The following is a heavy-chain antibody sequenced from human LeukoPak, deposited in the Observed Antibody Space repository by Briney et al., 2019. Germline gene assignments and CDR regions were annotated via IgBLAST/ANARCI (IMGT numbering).Heavy chain of an antibody. Sequence: GGSLRLSCAASGFTFSSYAMHWVRQAPGKGLEWVAVISYDGSNKYYADSVKGRFTISRDNSKNTLYLQMNSLRAEDTAVYYCARDRWGIAAAGTFWFDPWGQGTLVTVSS. V-gene: IGHV3-30*04. CDR1: GFTFSSYA. CDR2: ISYDGSNK. J-gene: IGHJ5*02. CDR3: ARDRWGIAAAGTFWFDP. D-gene: IGHD6-13*01.